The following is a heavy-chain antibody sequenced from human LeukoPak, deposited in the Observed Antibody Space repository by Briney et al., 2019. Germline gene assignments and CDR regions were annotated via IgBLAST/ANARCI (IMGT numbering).Heavy chain of an antibody. Sequence: PGGSLRLSCAASGFTFSSYAMRWVRQAPGKGLEWVAVISYDGSNKYYADSVKGRFTISRDNSKNTLYLQMNSLRAEDTAVYYCARVVDSGSYYYYYYYGMDVWGQGTTVTVSS. J-gene: IGHJ6*02. CDR1: GFTFSSYA. CDR3: ARVVDSGSYYYYYYYGMDV. V-gene: IGHV3-30-3*01. CDR2: ISYDGSNK. D-gene: IGHD1-26*01.